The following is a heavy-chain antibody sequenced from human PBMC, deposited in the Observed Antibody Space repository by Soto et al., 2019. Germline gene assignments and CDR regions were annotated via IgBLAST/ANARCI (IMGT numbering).Heavy chain of an antibody. CDR1: GGTFSSSA. CDR3: ASFSPDYYGSGLVAYYYYGMDV. CDR2: IIPIFGTA. J-gene: IGHJ6*02. V-gene: IGHV1-69*12. D-gene: IGHD3-10*01. Sequence: QVQLVQSGAEVKKPGSSVKVSCKASGGTFSSSAISWVRQAPGQGLEWMGGIIPIFGTANYAQRFQGRVTITADESTSTAYMELSSLRSEDTAVYYCASFSPDYYGSGLVAYYYYGMDVCGQGTTVTVSS.